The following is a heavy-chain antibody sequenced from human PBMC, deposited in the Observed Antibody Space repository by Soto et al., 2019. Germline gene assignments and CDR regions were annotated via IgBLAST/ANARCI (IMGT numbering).Heavy chain of an antibody. V-gene: IGHV3-74*01. D-gene: IGHD5-12*01. CDR1: GFSISNYW. CDR3: ARLYLAAPITSLDY. J-gene: IGHJ4*02. CDR2: SNNDGSST. Sequence: GGSLRLSCAASGFSISNYWMHWVRQAPGKGLVWVSRSNNDGSSTIYADSVKGRFTMSRDNAKNTLSLQMNSLRAEDTAVYYWARLYLAAPITSLDYWGKGTLVIVSS.